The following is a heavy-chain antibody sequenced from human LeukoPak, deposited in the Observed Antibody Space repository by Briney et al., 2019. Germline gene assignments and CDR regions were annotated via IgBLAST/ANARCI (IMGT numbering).Heavy chain of an antibody. D-gene: IGHD5-24*01. Sequence: SETLSLTCTVSGGSISSSSYYWGWIRQPPGKGLEWIGSIYYSGSTYYNPSLKSRVTISVDTSKNQFSLKLSSVTAADTAVYYCARDDDGYNFALDYWGQGTLVTVSS. CDR1: GGSISSSSYY. V-gene: IGHV4-39*07. CDR3: ARDDDGYNFALDY. CDR2: IYYSGST. J-gene: IGHJ4*02.